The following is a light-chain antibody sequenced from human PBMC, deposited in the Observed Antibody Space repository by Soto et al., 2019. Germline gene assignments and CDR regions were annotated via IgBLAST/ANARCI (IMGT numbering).Light chain of an antibody. J-gene: IGLJ2*01. CDR2: EVT. V-gene: IGLV2-14*01. CDR3: TSYTSSDTVI. Sequence: QSALTQPASVSGSPGQSITISCTGTSSDIGDYNYVSWYRQNPGKAPKLMIYEVTNRPSGVSNRFSGSKSGNTASLIITGLQAEDEADYYCTSYTSSDTVIFGGGTQLTVL. CDR1: SSDIGDYNY.